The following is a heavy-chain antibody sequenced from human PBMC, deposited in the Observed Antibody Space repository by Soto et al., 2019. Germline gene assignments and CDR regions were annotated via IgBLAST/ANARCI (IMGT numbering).Heavy chain of an antibody. CDR1: GFTFSSYA. J-gene: IGHJ6*02. D-gene: IGHD2-15*01. Sequence: EVQLLESGGGLVQPGGSLRLSCAASGFTFSSYAMSWVRQAPGKGLECVSTISGSGGTTYYADSVEGRFTISRDNSKNTLYLQMNSLRAEDTAVYYCATPYCSGGSCYSNYYYGMDVWGQGTTVTVSS. CDR3: ATPYCSGGSCYSNYYYGMDV. V-gene: IGHV3-23*01. CDR2: ISGSGGTT.